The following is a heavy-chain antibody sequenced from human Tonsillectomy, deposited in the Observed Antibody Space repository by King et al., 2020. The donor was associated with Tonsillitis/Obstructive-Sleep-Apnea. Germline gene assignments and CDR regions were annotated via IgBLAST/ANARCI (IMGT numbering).Heavy chain of an antibody. J-gene: IGHJ6*02. Sequence: QLVQSGAEVKKPGSSVKVSCKASGGTFSNYAISWVRQAPGQGLEWMGGIIPILDITNYAQKFQGRVTINADKSTSTAYMELSSLRSEDPAVYYCARDRDRSNYYYYYGMDVWGQGTTVSVSS. V-gene: IGHV1-69*10. CDR1: GGTFSNYA. CDR2: IIPILDIT. D-gene: IGHD3-22*01. CDR3: ARDRDRSNYYYYYGMDV.